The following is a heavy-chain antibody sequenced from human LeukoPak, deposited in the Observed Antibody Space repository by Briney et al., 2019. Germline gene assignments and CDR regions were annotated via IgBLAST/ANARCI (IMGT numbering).Heavy chain of an antibody. CDR2: ISYDGSNK. V-gene: IGHV3-33*05. D-gene: IGHD6-6*01. J-gene: IGHJ4*02. CDR1: GFTFSSYG. Sequence: GGSLRLSCAASGFTFSSYGMHWVRQAPGKGLEWVAVISYDGSNKYYADSVKGRFTISRDNSKNTLYLQMNSLRAEDTAVYYCATRGRSSSGHGFSFDCWGQGTLVTVSS. CDR3: ATRGRSSSGHGFSFDC.